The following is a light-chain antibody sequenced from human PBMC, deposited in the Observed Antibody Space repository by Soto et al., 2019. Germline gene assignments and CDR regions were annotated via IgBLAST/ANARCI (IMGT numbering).Light chain of an antibody. Sequence: DIQMTQSPSSLSASVGDRVTITCRASQSISSYLNWYQQKPGKAPKLLIYAASSLQSGVPSRFSGSGSGTDFTLTIGSLQTEDFATYYCQQSYSTRWTFGQGTKVDIK. CDR1: QSISSY. J-gene: IGKJ1*01. CDR2: AAS. V-gene: IGKV1-39*01. CDR3: QQSYSTRWT.